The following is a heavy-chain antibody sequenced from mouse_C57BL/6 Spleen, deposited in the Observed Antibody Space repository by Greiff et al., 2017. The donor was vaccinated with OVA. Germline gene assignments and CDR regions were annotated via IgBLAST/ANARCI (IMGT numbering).Heavy chain of an antibody. CDR1: GYTFTSYW. CDR2: IYPGNSDT. CDR3: TSYYYGSSSYAMDY. V-gene: IGHV1-5*01. J-gene: IGHJ4*01. Sequence: VQLQQSGTVLARPGASVKMSCKPSGYTFTSYWMHWVKQRPGQGLEWIGAIYPGNSDTSYNQKFKGKAKLTAVTSASTAYMELSSLTNEDSAVYYCTSYYYGSSSYAMDYWGQGTSVTVSS. D-gene: IGHD1-1*01.